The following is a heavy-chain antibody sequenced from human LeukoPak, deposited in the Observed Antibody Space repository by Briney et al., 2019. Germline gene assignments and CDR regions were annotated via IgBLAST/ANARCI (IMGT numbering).Heavy chain of an antibody. CDR2: IWYDGSNK. Sequence: GRSLRLSCAASGFTFSSYGMHWVRQAPGKGLEWVAVIWYDGSNKYYADSVKGRFTISRDNSKNTLYLQMNSLRAEDTAAYYCARGNGYSYYYYGMDVWGQGTTVTVSS. J-gene: IGHJ6*02. CDR3: ARGNGYSYYYYGMDV. CDR1: GFTFSSYG. D-gene: IGHD1-1*01. V-gene: IGHV3-33*01.